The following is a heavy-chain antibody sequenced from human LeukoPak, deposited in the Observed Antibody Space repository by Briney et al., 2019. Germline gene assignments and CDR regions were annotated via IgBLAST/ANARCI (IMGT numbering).Heavy chain of an antibody. D-gene: IGHD3-10*01. CDR3: ARVITMVRGVIILDY. CDR2: IYHSGST. CDR1: GGSISSSNW. V-gene: IGHV4-4*02. J-gene: IGHJ4*02. Sequence: SETLSLTCAVPGGSISSSNWWSWVRQPPGKGLEWIGEIYHSGSTNYNPSLKSRVTISVDKSKNQFSLKLSSVTAADTAVYYCARVITMVRGVIILDYWGQGTLVTVSS.